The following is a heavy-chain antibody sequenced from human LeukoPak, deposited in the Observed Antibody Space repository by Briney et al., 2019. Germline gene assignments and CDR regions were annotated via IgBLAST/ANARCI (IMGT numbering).Heavy chain of an antibody. J-gene: IGHJ4*02. V-gene: IGHV3-23*01. D-gene: IGHD1-26*01. CDR1: GFTFSSYA. CDR3: ARGADAAYDY. CDR2: ISGSGGST. Sequence: PGGSLRLSCAASGFTFSSYAMSWVRQAPGKGLEWVSAISGSGGSTYYADSVKGRFTISRENAKNSLYLQMNSLRVEDTALYYCARGADAAYDYWGQGTLVTVSS.